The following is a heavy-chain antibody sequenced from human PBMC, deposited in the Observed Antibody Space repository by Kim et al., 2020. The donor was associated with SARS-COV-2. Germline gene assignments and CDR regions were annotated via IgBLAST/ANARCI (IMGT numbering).Heavy chain of an antibody. CDR1: GFTFGDYA. Sequence: SLRLSCTASGFTFGDYAMSWVRQAPGKGLEWVGFIRSKAYGGTTEYAASVKGRFTISRDDSKSIAYLQMNSLKTEDTAVYYCTRTYYYYDSSGWGYWGQGTLVTVSS. V-gene: IGHV3-49*04. CDR3: TRTYYYYDSSGWGY. D-gene: IGHD3-22*01. J-gene: IGHJ4*02. CDR2: IRSKAYGGTT.